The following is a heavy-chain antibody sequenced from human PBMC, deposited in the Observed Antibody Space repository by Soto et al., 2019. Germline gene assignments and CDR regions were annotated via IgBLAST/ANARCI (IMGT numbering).Heavy chain of an antibody. CDR2: ISNRGNGI. Sequence: EVRLVESGGGLVQPGGSLRLSCAASGFSFSSYEMNWVRQSPGKGLEWVSYISNRGNGIYYADSVKGRFTISRDNAKNSLYLQMNSLRAEDTAVYYCARGVDHGYWGQGTLVIVSS. J-gene: IGHJ4*02. CDR3: ARGVDHGY. D-gene: IGHD2-15*01. V-gene: IGHV3-48*03. CDR1: GFSFSSYE.